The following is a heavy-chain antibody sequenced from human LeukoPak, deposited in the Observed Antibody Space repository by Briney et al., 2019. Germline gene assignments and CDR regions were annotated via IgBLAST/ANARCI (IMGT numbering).Heavy chain of an antibody. CDR3: ARGSVVRGVTDDNWFDP. J-gene: IGHJ5*02. V-gene: IGHV4-34*01. CDR1: GGSFSGYY. D-gene: IGHD3-10*01. CDR2: INHSGST. Sequence: SETLSLTCAVYGGSFSGYYWSWIRQPPGKGLGWIGEINHSGSTNYNPSLKSRVTISVDTSKNQFSLKLSSVTAADTAVYYCARGSVVRGVTDDNWFDPWGQGTLVTVSS.